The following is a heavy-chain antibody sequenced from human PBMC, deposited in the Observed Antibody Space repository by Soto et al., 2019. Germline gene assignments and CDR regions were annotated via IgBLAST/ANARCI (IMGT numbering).Heavy chain of an antibody. V-gene: IGHV1-46*01. J-gene: IGHJ4*02. CDR1: GYRFTTYY. D-gene: IGHD1-26*01. Sequence: ASVKVSCKASGYRFTTYYLHCVRQAPGQVLEWMGMINPNGGATTYAQKFQGRVTMTTDTSTSTVYMELSSLRFHDTAVYYCARGISGTYTALDFWGQGALVTVSS. CDR3: ARGISGTYTALDF. CDR2: INPNGGAT.